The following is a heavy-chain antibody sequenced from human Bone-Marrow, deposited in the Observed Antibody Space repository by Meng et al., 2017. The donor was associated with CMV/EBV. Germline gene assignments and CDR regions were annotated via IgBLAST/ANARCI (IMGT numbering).Heavy chain of an antibody. CDR3: ARGAIVPMVYARSDGMDV. D-gene: IGHD2-8*01. J-gene: IGHJ6*01. CDR2: ISSSGSTI. V-gene: IGHV3-48*03. Sequence: GESLKISCAASGFTFSSYEMNWVRQAPGKGLEWVSYISSSGSTIYYADSVKGRFTISRDNAKNSLYLQMNSLRAEDTAVYYCARGAIVPMVYARSDGMDVWGQGTTVTGYS. CDR1: GFTFSSYE.